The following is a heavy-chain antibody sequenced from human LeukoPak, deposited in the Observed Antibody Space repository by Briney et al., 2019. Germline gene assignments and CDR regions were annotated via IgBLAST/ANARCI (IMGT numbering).Heavy chain of an antibody. V-gene: IGHV3-74*01. CDR2: IDSDGSGT. CDR1: GFTFTTYW. Sequence: PGGSLRPSCAASGFTFTTYWMHWVRQAPGKGLVWVSRIDSDGSGTSYADSVKGRFTISRDDVKNMLYLQMNSLRVEDTGLYYCSTVEHFWGQGTLVTVSS. J-gene: IGHJ4*02. CDR3: STVEHF. D-gene: IGHD1/OR15-1a*01.